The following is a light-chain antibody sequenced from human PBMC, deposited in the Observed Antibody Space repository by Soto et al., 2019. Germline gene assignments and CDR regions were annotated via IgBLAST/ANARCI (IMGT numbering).Light chain of an antibody. J-gene: IGKJ4*01. Sequence: EIVLRQSPATLSLSPRERATLSCRASQSIRGLLAWYQHKPGQAPRLLIDETSNRATGIPARFSGSGSGTDFTLTISSLEPEDFAIYYCQQRSSWPLTFGGGTRVEI. CDR3: QQRSSWPLT. V-gene: IGKV3-11*01. CDR1: QSIRGL. CDR2: ETS.